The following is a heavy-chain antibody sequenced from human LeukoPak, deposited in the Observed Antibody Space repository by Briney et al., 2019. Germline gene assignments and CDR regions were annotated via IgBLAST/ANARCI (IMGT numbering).Heavy chain of an antibody. CDR2: ISSSSSYI. Sequence: PGGSLRLSCAASGFTFSSYSMNWVRQAPGKGLEWVSSISSSSSYIHSADSVRGRFTFSRDNAKNSLFLQMNSLRAEDTAVYYCARDEWGDAFDIWGQGTMVTVFS. J-gene: IGHJ3*02. V-gene: IGHV3-21*01. CDR3: ARDEWGDAFDI. CDR1: GFTFSSYS. D-gene: IGHD1-26*01.